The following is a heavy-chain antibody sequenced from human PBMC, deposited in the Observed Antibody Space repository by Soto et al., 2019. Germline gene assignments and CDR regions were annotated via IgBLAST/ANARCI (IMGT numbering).Heavy chain of an antibody. V-gene: IGHV1-46*01. CDR3: ARDRTAELITMARGVIIGPYYFDY. CDR2: INPSGGST. J-gene: IGHJ4*02. Sequence: ASVKVSCKASGYTFTSYYMHWVRQAPGQGLEWMGIINPSGGSTSYAQKFQGRVTMTRDTSTSTVYMELSSLRSEDTAVYYCARDRTAELITMARGVIIGPYYFDYWGQGTLVTVSS. D-gene: IGHD3-10*01. CDR1: GYTFTSYY.